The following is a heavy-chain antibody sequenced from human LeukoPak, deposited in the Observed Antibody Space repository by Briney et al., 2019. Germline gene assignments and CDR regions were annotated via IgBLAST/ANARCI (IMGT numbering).Heavy chain of an antibody. CDR3: ARDGDYYDSSGSVRAFDI. D-gene: IGHD3-22*01. Sequence: TSETLSLTCTVSRGSISSGGYYWSWIRQHPGKGLEWIGYINYSGNTYYNPSLKSRVTISVDTSKNQFSLKLSSVTDADTAVYYCARDGDYYDSSGSVRAFDIWGQGTMVTVSS. V-gene: IGHV4-31*03. J-gene: IGHJ3*02. CDR2: INYSGNT. CDR1: RGSISSGGYY.